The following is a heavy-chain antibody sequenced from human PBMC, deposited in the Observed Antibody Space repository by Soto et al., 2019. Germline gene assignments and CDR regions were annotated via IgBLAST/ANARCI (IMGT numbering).Heavy chain of an antibody. Sequence: QVQLVESGGGVVQPGRSLRLSCAASGFTFSSYGMHWVRQAPGKGLEWVAVIWYDGSNKYYADSVKGRFTISRDNSKNTLYLQMNSLRAEDTAVYYCARPYYYDSSGYYYWGQGTLVTVSS. CDR1: GFTFSSYG. D-gene: IGHD3-22*01. CDR2: IWYDGSNK. J-gene: IGHJ4*02. CDR3: ARPYYYDSSGYYY. V-gene: IGHV3-33*01.